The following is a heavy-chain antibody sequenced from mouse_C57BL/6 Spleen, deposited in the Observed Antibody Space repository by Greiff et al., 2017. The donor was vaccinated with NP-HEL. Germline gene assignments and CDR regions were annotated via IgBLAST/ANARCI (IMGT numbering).Heavy chain of an antibody. Sequence: QVQLQQPGAELVKPGASVKLSCKASGYTFTSYWMHWVKQRPGQGLEWIGMIHPNSGSTNYNEKFKSKAILTVDKSSSTAYMLLSSLTSEDAAVYYCARALGAMDYWGQGTSVTVSS. J-gene: IGHJ4*01. V-gene: IGHV1-64*01. D-gene: IGHD3-1*01. CDR1: GYTFTSYW. CDR3: ARALGAMDY. CDR2: IHPNSGST.